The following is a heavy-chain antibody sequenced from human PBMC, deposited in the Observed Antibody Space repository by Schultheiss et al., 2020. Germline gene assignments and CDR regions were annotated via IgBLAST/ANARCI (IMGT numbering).Heavy chain of an antibody. CDR1: GFSLSTSGVG. V-gene: IGHV2-5*02. D-gene: IGHD3-16*01. CDR2: IYWDDDK. Sequence: SGPTLVKPTQTLTLTCSFSGFSLSTSGVGVGWIRQPPGKALEWLALIYWDDDKRYSPSLKTRLSISKDTSQNQVVLTMANMDPADTATFYCARYDPRGHYDYWGPGTLVTVSS. J-gene: IGHJ4*02. CDR3: ARYDPRGHYDY.